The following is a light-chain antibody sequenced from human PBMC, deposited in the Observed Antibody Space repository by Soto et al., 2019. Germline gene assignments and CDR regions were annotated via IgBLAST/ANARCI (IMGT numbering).Light chain of an antibody. V-gene: IGLV1-44*01. Sequence: QSGLTQPPSASGTPGQRIIISCSGSSSNIGRNTVNWYQHLPGRAPKVLIYRNSHRPSGVPDRFSGSQSGSSASLAISGLQSEDEADYYCSSNAGSNRLVFGGGTKLTVL. CDR2: RNS. J-gene: IGLJ2*01. CDR1: SSNIGRNT. CDR3: SSNAGSNRLV.